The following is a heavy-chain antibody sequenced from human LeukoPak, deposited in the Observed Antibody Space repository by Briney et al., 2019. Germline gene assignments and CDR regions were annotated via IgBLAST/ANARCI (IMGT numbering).Heavy chain of an antibody. V-gene: IGHV1-18*01. Sequence: ASVKVSCKASGYTFTAYGISWVRQAPGQGLEWMGWISAYDGNTNYAQKFQGRVTMTRDTSTSTVYMELSSLRSEDTAVYYCARAVSSTRLGDWGQGTLVTVSS. CDR1: GYTFTAYG. J-gene: IGHJ4*02. CDR3: ARAVSSTRLGD. CDR2: ISAYDGNT. D-gene: IGHD6-13*01.